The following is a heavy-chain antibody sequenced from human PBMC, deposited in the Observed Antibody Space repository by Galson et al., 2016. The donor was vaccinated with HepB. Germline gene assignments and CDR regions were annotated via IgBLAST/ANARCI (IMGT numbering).Heavy chain of an antibody. CDR3: AKALRRAPPYYLDL. J-gene: IGHJ4*02. CDR1: GFTFSSYV. Sequence: SLRLSCAASGFTFSSYVMNWVRQAPGKGLEWVSEISGRGTYTDYADSVKGRFTISRDNSKNTLFLQLNSLRVEDTAVYYCAKALRRAPPYYLDLWGQGTLVTVSS. D-gene: IGHD3-16*01. CDR2: ISGRGTYT. V-gene: IGHV3-23*01.